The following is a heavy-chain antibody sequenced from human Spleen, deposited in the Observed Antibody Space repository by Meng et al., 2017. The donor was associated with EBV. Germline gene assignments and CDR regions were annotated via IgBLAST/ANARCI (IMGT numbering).Heavy chain of an antibody. CDR2: MNPNSGNT. J-gene: IGHJ4*02. D-gene: IGHD3-10*01. CDR3: ARGILWNYYDTGKYFGY. V-gene: IGHV1-8*01. Sequence: QVQLVQSGAEVKKPGASVKVSCKASGYTFTSYDINWVRQATGQGLEWMGWMNPNSGNTGYAQKFQGRVDMTRNTSTSTAYMELSSLTSEDTAVYYCARGILWNYYDTGKYFGYWGQGTLVTVAS. CDR1: GYTFTSYD.